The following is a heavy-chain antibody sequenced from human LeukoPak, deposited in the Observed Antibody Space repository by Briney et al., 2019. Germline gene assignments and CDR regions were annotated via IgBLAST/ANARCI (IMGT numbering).Heavy chain of an antibody. V-gene: IGHV3-23*01. J-gene: IGHJ3*01. D-gene: IGHD6-13*01. CDR2: ISDSGGET. CDR3: ANAFREFGSSSYGSFDV. Sequence: GGSLRLSCAASGFTFSRYVMSWVRQAPGKGLEWVSSISDSGGETHYAESVKGRFTISRDNSKNTLYLQMNSLRDDDTGVYYCANAFREFGSSSYGSFDVWGQGTMVTVSS. CDR1: GFTFSRYV.